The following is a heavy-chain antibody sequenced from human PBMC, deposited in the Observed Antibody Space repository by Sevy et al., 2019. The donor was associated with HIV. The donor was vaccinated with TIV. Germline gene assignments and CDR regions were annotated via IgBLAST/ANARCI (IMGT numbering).Heavy chain of an antibody. CDR2: IDPSDSYT. V-gene: IGHV5-10-1*01. CDR1: GYSFTSYW. CDR3: ARLYGPDIVVVPAATTGDYYYYYMDV. Sequence: GESLKISCKGSGYSFTSYWISWVRQMSGKGLEWMGRIDPSDSYTNYSPSFQGHVTISADKSISTAYLQWSSLKASDTAMYYCARLYGPDIVVVPAATTGDYYYYYMDVWGKGTTVTVSS. D-gene: IGHD2-2*01. J-gene: IGHJ6*03.